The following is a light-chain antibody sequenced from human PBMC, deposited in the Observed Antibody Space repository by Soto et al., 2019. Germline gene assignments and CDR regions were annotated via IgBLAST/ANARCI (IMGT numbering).Light chain of an antibody. CDR1: SSDVGSYNL. J-gene: IGLJ1*01. Sequence: QSVLTQPASVSGSPGQSITISCTGTSSDVGSYNLVSWYQQHLGKAPKLMIYEVSKRPSGVSNRFSGSKSGNTASLTISGLQAEDEADYYCYSYAGSNTYYVFGTGTKVTVL. CDR3: YSYAGSNTYYV. V-gene: IGLV2-23*02. CDR2: EVS.